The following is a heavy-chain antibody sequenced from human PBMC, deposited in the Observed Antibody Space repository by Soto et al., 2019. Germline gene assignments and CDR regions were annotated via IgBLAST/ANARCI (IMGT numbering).Heavy chain of an antibody. V-gene: IGHV1-46*01. CDR1: GYTITSYY. D-gene: IGHD2-8*01. CDR2: INPSSSAT. J-gene: IGHJ6*03. CDR3: ARGYCSNGNGYRLCYYDRVV. Sequence: ASVKVSCKASGYTITSYYMHWVRQAPGQGLEWMGIINPSSSATRYSQKFQGRVTMTRDVSTSTVYMEMSGLRSEDTDVYYCARGYCSNGNGYRLCYYDRVVWGQGTTVTVSS.